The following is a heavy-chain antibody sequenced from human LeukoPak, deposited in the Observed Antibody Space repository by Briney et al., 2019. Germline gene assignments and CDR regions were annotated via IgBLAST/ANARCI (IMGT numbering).Heavy chain of an antibody. V-gene: IGHV1-2*02. J-gene: IGHJ4*02. CDR3: ARDVGLGGYDLGANFDY. D-gene: IGHD5-12*01. Sequence: ASVKVSCKASGYIFTGYYMHWVRQAPGQGLEWMGWINPNSGGTNYAQKFQGRVTMTRDTSISTAYMELSRLRSDDTAVYYCARDVGLGGYDLGANFDYWGQGTLVTVSS. CDR1: GYIFTGYY. CDR2: INPNSGGT.